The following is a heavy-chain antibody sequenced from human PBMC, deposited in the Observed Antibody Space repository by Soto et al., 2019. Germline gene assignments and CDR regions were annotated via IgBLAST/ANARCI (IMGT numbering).Heavy chain of an antibody. CDR2: IYYSGAT. D-gene: IGHD2-15*01. Sequence: SENLSLTCSVSGGSVSDGDYYWGWIRQPPGKGLEWIGNIYYSGATYYNASLASRVTISVDTSKNQFSLKLRSSTAADTAVYYCARVIVVVAPGADCFDPCGPGPLLTLS. CDR1: GGSVSDGDYY. J-gene: IGHJ5*02. V-gene: IGHV4-39*01. CDR3: ARVIVVVAPGADCFDP.